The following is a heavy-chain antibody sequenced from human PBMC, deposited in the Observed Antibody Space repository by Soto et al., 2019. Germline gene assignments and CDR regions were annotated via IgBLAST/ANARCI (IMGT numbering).Heavy chain of an antibody. Sequence: QVQLQESGPGLVKPSGTLSLTCAVSGGSISSSNWWSWVRQTPGKGLEWIGEIYHSGSTNYNPSLKSRVTISVDKSKNQFSLKLSSVSAADTAVYYCARERAFGESSSGYYYYGMDVWGQGTTVTVSS. CDR3: ARERAFGESSSGYYYYGMDV. V-gene: IGHV4-4*02. CDR1: GGSISSSNW. D-gene: IGHD3-10*01. J-gene: IGHJ6*02. CDR2: IYHSGST.